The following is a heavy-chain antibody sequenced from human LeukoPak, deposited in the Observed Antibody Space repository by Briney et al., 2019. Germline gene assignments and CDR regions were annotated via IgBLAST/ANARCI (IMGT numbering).Heavy chain of an antibody. J-gene: IGHJ4*02. CDR1: GFTFSSYA. CDR3: AKVMEQQLAFDY. V-gene: IGHV3-23*01. Sequence: PGGSLRLSCAASGFTFSSYAMSWVRQAPGKGLEWVSAISGSGGSTYYADSVKGRFTISRDNSKNTLYLQMNSLRAEDTAVHYCAKVMEQQLAFDYWGQGTLVTVSS. D-gene: IGHD6-13*01. CDR2: ISGSGGST.